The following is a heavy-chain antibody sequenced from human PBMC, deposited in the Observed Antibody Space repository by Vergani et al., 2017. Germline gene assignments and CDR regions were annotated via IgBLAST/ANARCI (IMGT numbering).Heavy chain of an antibody. CDR2: INSDGSST. J-gene: IGHJ4*02. CDR3: AREWGTISGTMIVVGLGY. V-gene: IGHV3-74*01. Sequence: VQLQESGPGLVKPSQTLSLTCTVSGGSISSGGYYWSWIRQHPGKGLVWVSRINSDGSSTSYADSVKGRFTISRDNSKNTLYLQMNSLRAEDTAVYYCAREWGTISGTMIVVGLGYWGQGTLVTVSS. CDR1: GGSISSGGYY. D-gene: IGHD3-22*01.